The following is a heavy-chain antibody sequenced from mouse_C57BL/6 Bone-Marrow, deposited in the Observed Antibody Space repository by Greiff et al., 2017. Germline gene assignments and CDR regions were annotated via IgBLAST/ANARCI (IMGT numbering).Heavy chain of an antibody. CDR1: GYSFTSYY. J-gene: IGHJ3*01. CDR2: IYPGRGNT. D-gene: IGHD2-3*01. V-gene: IGHV1-66*01. CDR3: ASGRWLQRFAY. Sequence: VQLQQSGPELVKPGASVKISCKASGYSFTSYYIHWVKQRPGQGLEWIGWIYPGRGNTKYNEQFKGKAPLTAGKYASAAYEQLRSLTSDDSAVYYCASGRWLQRFAYWGQGTLVTVSA.